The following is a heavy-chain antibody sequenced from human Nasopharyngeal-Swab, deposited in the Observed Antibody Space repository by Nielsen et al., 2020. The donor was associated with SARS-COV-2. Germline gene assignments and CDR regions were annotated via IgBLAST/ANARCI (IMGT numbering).Heavy chain of an antibody. CDR3: ARAHRLDY. J-gene: IGHJ4*02. V-gene: IGHV3-7*01. Sequence: GESLKISCAAFGFTFSSYWMSWVRQAPGKGLEWVANIKQDGSEKYYVDSVKGRFTISRDNAKNSLYLQMNSLRAEDTAVYYCARAHRLDYWGQGTLVTVSS. CDR1: GFTFSSYW. D-gene: IGHD1-14*01. CDR2: IKQDGSEK.